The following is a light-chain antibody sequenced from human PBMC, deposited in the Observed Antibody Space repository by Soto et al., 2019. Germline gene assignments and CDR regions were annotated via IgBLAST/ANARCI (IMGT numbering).Light chain of an antibody. CDR2: AAS. CDR1: QSISSY. Sequence: EIQMTQSPSSLSASVGDRVTITCRASQSISSYLNWYQQKPGKAPKLLIYAASSLQSGVPSRFSGSGSGTDFTLTISSLQPEDFATNYCQQSYSTPTTFGQGTRLEIK. V-gene: IGKV1-39*01. J-gene: IGKJ5*01. CDR3: QQSYSTPTT.